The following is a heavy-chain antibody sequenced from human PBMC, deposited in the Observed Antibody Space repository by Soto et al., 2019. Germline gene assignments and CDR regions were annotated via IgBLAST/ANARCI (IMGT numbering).Heavy chain of an antibody. J-gene: IGHJ3*02. CDR1: GGSFSGYY. CDR3: ARNRRNGGVIGDAFDI. Sequence: SETLSLTCAVYGGSFSGYYWSWIRQPPGKGLEWIGEINHSGSTNYNPSLKSRVTISVDTSKNQFSLKLSSVTAADTAVYYCARNRRNGGVIGDAFDIWGQGTMVTVSS. CDR2: INHSGST. D-gene: IGHD3-16*02. V-gene: IGHV4-34*01.